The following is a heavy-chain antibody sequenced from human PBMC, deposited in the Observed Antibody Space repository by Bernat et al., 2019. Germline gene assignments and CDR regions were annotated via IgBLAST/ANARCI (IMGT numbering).Heavy chain of an antibody. D-gene: IGHD6-19*01. CDR2: INSDGTTV. V-gene: IGHV3-74*01. CDR1: GLTFGSHW. CDR3: ASNGITVVGTGGDY. Sequence: EVQLVDSGGGLVQPGGSLRLSCAVSGLTFGSHWMHWVRQAPGEGLVWVSRINSDGTTVNYAESVEGRFTISRDNAKNTLFLQMYSLRAEDTAVYYCASNGITVVGTGGDYWGQGTLVTVSA. J-gene: IGHJ4*02.